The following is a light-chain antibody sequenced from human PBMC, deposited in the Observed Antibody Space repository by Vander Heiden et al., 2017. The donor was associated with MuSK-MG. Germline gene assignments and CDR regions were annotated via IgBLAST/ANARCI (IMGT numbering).Light chain of an antibody. J-gene: IGLJ3*02. CDR2: DVS. CDR1: SSDVGAYNY. Sequence: QSALTQPASVSGSPGQSITISCTGTSSDVGAYNYVSWYQQHPGKAPKLPIYDVSKRPSGVSNRLSGAKAGNKASLTIDGLQAEDEADYYCSAYTSSSTWVVGGGTKLTVL. CDR3: SAYTSSSTWV. V-gene: IGLV2-14*01.